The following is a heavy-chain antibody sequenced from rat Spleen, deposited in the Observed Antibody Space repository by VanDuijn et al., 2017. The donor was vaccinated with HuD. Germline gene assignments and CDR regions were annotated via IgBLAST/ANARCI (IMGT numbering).Heavy chain of an antibody. V-gene: IGHV5-29*01. CDR1: GFTFSRSA. Sequence: EVQLVESGGGLVQPGRSLKLSCAASGFTFSRSAMAWVRQAPTKGLEWVASISYDGSSTYYRDSVKGRFTISRDNAKSTLYLQMDSLRSEDTATYYCARWDSGFDYWGQGTLVTVSS. CDR3: ARWDSGFDY. CDR2: ISYDGSST. J-gene: IGHJ3*01. D-gene: IGHD4-3*01.